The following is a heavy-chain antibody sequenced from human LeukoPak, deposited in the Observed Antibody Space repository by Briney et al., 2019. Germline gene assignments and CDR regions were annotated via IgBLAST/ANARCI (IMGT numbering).Heavy chain of an antibody. V-gene: IGHV3-48*01. CDR2: ISSSSSTI. CDR3: TRDPQHRTIFGVVIPIYFDY. J-gene: IGHJ4*02. D-gene: IGHD3-3*01. Sequence: GGSLRLSCAASGFTFSSYSMNWVRQAPGKGLEWVSYISSSSSTIYYADSVKGRFTISRDNAKNSLYLQMNSLKTEDTAVYYCTRDPQHRTIFGVVIPIYFDYWGQGTLVTVSS. CDR1: GFTFSSYS.